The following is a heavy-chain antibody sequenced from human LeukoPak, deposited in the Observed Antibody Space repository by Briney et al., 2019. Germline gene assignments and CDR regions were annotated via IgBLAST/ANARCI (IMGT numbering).Heavy chain of an antibody. CDR3: ARIYSGTYERAFDI. CDR2: NNPNSGAT. D-gene: IGHD1-26*01. J-gene: IGHJ3*02. Sequence: GASVKVSCKASGYTFTAYYMHWVRQAPGHGLEWMGWNNPNSGATNYAQKFQGRVALTRDTATSTVYMELSKLTSDDTAVYYCARIYSGTYERAFDIWGQGTMLTVSS. V-gene: IGHV1-2*02. CDR1: GYTFTAYY.